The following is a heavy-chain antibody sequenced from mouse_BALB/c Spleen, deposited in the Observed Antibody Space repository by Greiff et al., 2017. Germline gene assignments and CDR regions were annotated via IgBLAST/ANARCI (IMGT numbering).Heavy chain of an antibody. V-gene: IGHV7-3*02. CDR2: IRNKANGYTT. CDR1: GFTFTDYY. D-gene: IGHD1-1*01. CDR3: ARVLYGSSPYYAMDY. J-gene: IGHJ4*01. Sequence: EVQVVESGGGLVQPGGSLRLSCATSGFTFTDYYMSWVRQPPGKALEWLGFIRNKANGYTTEYSASVKGRFTISRDNSQSILYLQMNTLRAEDSATYYCARVLYGSSPYYAMDYWGQGTSVTVSS.